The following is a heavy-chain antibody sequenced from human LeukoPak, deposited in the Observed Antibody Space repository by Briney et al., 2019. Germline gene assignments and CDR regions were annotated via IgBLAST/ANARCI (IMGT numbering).Heavy chain of an antibody. CDR3: ARDFLRFVSGYFVDIFDI. D-gene: IGHD2/OR15-2a*01. CDR2: ISTYVDGT. CDR1: GYTFTSCG. V-gene: IGHV1-18*01. Sequence: GASVKVSCTAFGYTFTSCGISWVRQAPGEGLEWMGLISTYVDGTSSPPNFQGRVALTKDTSTYTVYMELTSLRSDDTATYYCARDFLRFVSGYFVDIFDIWGQGTMVTVSS. J-gene: IGHJ3*02.